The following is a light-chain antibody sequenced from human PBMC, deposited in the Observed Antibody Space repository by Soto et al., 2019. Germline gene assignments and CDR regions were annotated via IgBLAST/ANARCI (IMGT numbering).Light chain of an antibody. CDR1: SSDVGAYNF. Sequence: QSVLTQPASVSGSPGRSITISCTGTSSDVGAYNFVSWYQQYPGKAPKVIIFEVRKRPSGASNRFSGSKSGDTASLTISGLQAEDEADYYCSSYRSSTTFVFGTGTKVTVL. CDR2: EVR. CDR3: SSYRSSTTFV. V-gene: IGLV2-14*01. J-gene: IGLJ1*01.